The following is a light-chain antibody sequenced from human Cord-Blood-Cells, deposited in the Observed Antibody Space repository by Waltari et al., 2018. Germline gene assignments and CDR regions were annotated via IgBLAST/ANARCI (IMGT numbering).Light chain of an antibody. CDR3: SSYTSSSTLVV. CDR1: SSDVGGYNY. V-gene: IGLV2-14*01. J-gene: IGLJ2*01. CDR2: EVS. Sequence: QSALTQPAYVSGSPGQSITLFCTGTSSDVGGYNYVSCYQQHPGKAPKLMIYEVSNRPSGVSNRFSGSKSGNTASLTISGLQAEDEADYYGSSYTSSSTLVVFGGGTKLTVL.